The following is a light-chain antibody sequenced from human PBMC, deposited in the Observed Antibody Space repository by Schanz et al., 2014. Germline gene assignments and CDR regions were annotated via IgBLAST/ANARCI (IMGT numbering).Light chain of an antibody. J-gene: IGLJ1*01. CDR3: SSYRRTATVAV. CDR2: DVS. Sequence: QSALTQPPSASGSPGQSVTISCTGTSSDVGAYNSVSWYQQHPGKAPKVMIYDVSKRPSGVPDRFSGSKSGNTASLTISGLQAEDEADYYCSSYRRTATVAVFGTGTKVTVL. CDR1: SSDVGAYNS. V-gene: IGLV2-8*01.